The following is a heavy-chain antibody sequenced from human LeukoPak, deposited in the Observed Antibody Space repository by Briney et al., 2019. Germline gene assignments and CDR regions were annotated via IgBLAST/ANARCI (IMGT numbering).Heavy chain of an antibody. CDR3: AKEGPDVLRFLEWLDFEYYYYYGMDV. V-gene: IGHV3-23*01. D-gene: IGHD3-3*01. Sequence: GGSLRLSCVASGFTFSSSAMSWVRQAPGKGLEWVSTIGTGDDRYYTDSVKGRFTISRDNSKNTLYLQMSSLRAEDTAVYYCAKEGPDVLRFLEWLDFEYYYYYGMDVWGQGTTVTVSS. CDR1: GFTFSSSA. J-gene: IGHJ6*02. CDR2: IGTGDDR.